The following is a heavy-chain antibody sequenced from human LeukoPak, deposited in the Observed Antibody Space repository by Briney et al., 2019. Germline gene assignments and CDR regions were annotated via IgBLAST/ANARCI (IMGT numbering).Heavy chain of an antibody. Sequence: PGGSLRLSCAASGFTFSGSTMNWVRQAPGKGLEWVSFISNSSSYIYYADSVRGRFTISRDNAKNSLYLQMNSLRAEDTAVYYCADSGGLWFGNYSYYMDVWGKGTTVTISS. CDR1: GFTFSGST. CDR3: ADSGGLWFGNYSYYMDV. J-gene: IGHJ6*03. V-gene: IGHV3-21*01. CDR2: ISNSSSYI. D-gene: IGHD3-10*01.